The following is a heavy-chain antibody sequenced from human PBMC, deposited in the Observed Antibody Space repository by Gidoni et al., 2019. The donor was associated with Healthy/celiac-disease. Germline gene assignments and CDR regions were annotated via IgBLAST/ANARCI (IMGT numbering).Heavy chain of an antibody. D-gene: IGHD2-15*01. CDR3: ARSNSGYCSGGSCYSLAFDI. CDR2: INPNSGGT. V-gene: IGHV1-2*04. CDR1: GYTFTGYH. Sequence: QVQLVQSGAEVKKPGASVKVSCQASGYTFTGYHMHWVRQAPGQGLEWMGWINPNSGGTNYAQKFQGWVTMTRDTSISTAYMELSRLRSDDTAVYYCARSNSGYCSGGSCYSLAFDIWGQGTMVTVSS. J-gene: IGHJ3*02.